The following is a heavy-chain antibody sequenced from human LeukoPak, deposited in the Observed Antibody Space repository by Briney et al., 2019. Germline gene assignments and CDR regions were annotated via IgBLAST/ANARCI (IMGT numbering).Heavy chain of an antibody. CDR1: GGSISSSSYY. D-gene: IGHD6-19*01. CDR3: AKGGWSLDI. CDR2: IYYSGNT. J-gene: IGHJ3*02. Sequence: SETLSLTCTVSGGSISSSSYYWGWIRQPPGKGLEWIGSIYYSGNTDYNPSLRSRLTMSVDTSQNQFSLKLTSVTAADTALYYCAKGGWSLDIWGQGTMVTVSS. V-gene: IGHV4-39*07.